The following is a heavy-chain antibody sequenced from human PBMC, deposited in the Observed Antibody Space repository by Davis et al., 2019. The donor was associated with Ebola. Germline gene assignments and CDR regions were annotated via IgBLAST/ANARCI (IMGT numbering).Heavy chain of an antibody. CDR2: ITWNSVSV. Sequence: SLKISCAASGFTFGHYAMHWVRQAPGKGLEWVSGITWNSVSVDYADSVKGRFTISRDNSKNTLYLQMNSLRAEDTAVYYCAKPTQSSSGVGRYFDYWGQGTLVTVSS. CDR1: GFTFGHYA. V-gene: IGHV3-9*01. J-gene: IGHJ4*02. D-gene: IGHD6-6*01. CDR3: AKPTQSSSGVGRYFDY.